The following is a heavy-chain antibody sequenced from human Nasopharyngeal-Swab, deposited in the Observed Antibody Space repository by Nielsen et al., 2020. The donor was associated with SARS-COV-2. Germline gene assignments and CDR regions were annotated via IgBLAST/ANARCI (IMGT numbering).Heavy chain of an antibody. CDR2: IGNAGDT. J-gene: IGHJ6*02. Sequence: GESLKISCAASGFTFSSYDMHWVRQATGKGLEWVSAIGNAGDTYYPGSVKGRFTISRENAKNSLYLQMNSLRAGDTAVYYCARGVTMVRGVSPRYYYYGMDVWGQGTTVTVSS. V-gene: IGHV3-13*01. CDR3: ARGVTMVRGVSPRYYYYGMDV. D-gene: IGHD3-10*01. CDR1: GFTFSSYD.